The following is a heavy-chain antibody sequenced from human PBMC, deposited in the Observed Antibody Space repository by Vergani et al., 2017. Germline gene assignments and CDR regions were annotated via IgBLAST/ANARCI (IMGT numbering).Heavy chain of an antibody. J-gene: IGHJ5*02. CDR1: GFTFNQYG. D-gene: IGHD1-14*01. V-gene: IGHV3-33*01. CDR2: TWYDGINK. CDR3: ARDLRLFYNRFDP. Sequence: QVQLVESGGGVVQPGRSLRLSCAASGFTFNQYGMHWVRQAPGKGLEWVAVTWYDGINKQYADSVKGRFTISRDNSKSTMYLQMNSLRDEDTGVYYCARDLRLFYNRFDPWGQGTLVTVSS.